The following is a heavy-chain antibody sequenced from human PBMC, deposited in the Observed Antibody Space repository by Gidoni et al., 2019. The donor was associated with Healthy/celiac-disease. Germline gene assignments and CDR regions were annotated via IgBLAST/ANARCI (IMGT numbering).Heavy chain of an antibody. CDR1: GSTFSSYA. Sequence: QVQLVQSGAEVKKPGSSVKVSCKASGSTFSSYAISWVRQAPGQGLEWMGGIIPIFGTANYAQKFQGRVTITADESTSTAYMELSSLRSEDTAVYYCARWDSSGYYSNRNYYYGMDVWGQGTTVTVSS. CDR2: IIPIFGTA. V-gene: IGHV1-69*01. CDR3: ARWDSSGYYSNRNYYYGMDV. D-gene: IGHD3-22*01. J-gene: IGHJ6*02.